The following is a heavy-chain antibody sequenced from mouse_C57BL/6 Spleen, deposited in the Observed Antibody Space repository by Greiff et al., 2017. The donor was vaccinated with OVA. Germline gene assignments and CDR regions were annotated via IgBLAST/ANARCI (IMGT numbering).Heavy chain of an antibody. CDR2: ISDGGSYT. J-gene: IGHJ2*01. Sequence: EVHLVESGGGLVKPGGSLKLSCAASGFTFSSYAMSWVRQTPEKRLEWVATISDGGSYTYYPDNVKGRFTISRDNAKNNLYLQMSHLKSEDTAMYYCARDTDYGSSFDYWGQGTTLTVSS. V-gene: IGHV5-4*01. D-gene: IGHD1-1*01. CDR3: ARDTDYGSSFDY. CDR1: GFTFSSYA.